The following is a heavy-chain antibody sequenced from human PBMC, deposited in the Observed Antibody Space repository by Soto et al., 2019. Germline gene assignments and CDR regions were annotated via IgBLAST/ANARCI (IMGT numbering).Heavy chain of an antibody. V-gene: IGHV4-30-4*01. CDR1: GGSISSGDYY. CDR3: ARSKVGAPDGAFDT. Sequence: PSETLSLTCTVSGGSISSGDYYWSWIRQPPGKGLEWIGYIYYSGSTYYNPSLKSRVTISVDTSKNQFSLKLSSVTAADTAVYYCARSKVGAPDGAFDTWGQGTMVTVSS. J-gene: IGHJ3*02. CDR2: IYYSGST. D-gene: IGHD1-26*01.